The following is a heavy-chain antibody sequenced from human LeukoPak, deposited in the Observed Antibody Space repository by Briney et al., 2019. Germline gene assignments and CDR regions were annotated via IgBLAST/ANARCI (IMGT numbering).Heavy chain of an antibody. D-gene: IGHD3-16*01. CDR3: ARGGGPWFDP. J-gene: IGHJ5*02. V-gene: IGHV4-59*01. CDR2: IYYSGNP. Sequence: PSETLSLTCTVSDDSITSYYWSWIRQPPGKGLEWIGYIYYSGNPTYNPSLKSRVTISVDTSKNQFSLKLSSVTAADTAVYYCARGGGPWFDPWGQGTLVTVSS. CDR1: DDSITSYY.